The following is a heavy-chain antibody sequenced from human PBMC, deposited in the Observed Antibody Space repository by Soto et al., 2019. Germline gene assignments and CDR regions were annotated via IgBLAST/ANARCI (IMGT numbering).Heavy chain of an antibody. V-gene: IGHV3-23*01. CDR2: ISGSGGST. CDR3: AKERRRELYFDY. D-gene: IGHD1-26*01. J-gene: IGHJ4*02. CDR1: GFTFSSYA. Sequence: GSLRLSCAASGFTFSSYAMSWVRQPPGKGLEWVSAISGSGGSTYYADSVKGRFTISRDNSKNTLYLQMNSLRAEDTAVYYCAKERRRELYFDYWGQGTLVTVSS.